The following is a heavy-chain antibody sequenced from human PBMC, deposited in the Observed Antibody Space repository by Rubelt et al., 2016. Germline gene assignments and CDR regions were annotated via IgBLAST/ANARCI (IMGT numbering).Heavy chain of an antibody. CDR3: AKKLDGSSSLYAVFDY. Sequence: VQLVESGGGLVQPGGSLRLSCAASGFAFSSYAMHWVRMAPGKGLEWVAVISSDGSNSYYADSVKGRFTISRDNSRNTLYIQINSLRPEETAVDYCAKKLDGSSSLYAVFDYWGQGTLVTVSS. J-gene: IGHJ4*02. CDR1: GFAFSSYA. CDR2: ISSDGSNS. D-gene: IGHD6-13*01. V-gene: IGHV3-30*18.